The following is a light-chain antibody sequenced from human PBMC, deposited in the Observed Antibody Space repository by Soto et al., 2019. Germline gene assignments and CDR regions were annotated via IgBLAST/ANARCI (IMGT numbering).Light chain of an antibody. Sequence: DIPMTQSPSSLSASVGDRVTITCRASQTISNYLNWYQQKPGKAPKLLIYAASSLQSGVPSRFSGSGSGTYFTLTISSLEPEDFATYFCQQSFSTVRTFGQGTKLEIK. CDR1: QTISNY. CDR2: AAS. V-gene: IGKV1-39*01. J-gene: IGKJ2*01. CDR3: QQSFSTVRT.